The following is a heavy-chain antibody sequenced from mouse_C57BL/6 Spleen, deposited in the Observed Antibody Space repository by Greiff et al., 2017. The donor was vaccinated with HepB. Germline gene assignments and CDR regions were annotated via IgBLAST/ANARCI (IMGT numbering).Heavy chain of an antibody. D-gene: IGHD1-1*01. CDR1: GYSITSGYY. Sequence: EVKLVESGPGLVKPSQSLSLTCSVTGYSITSGYYWNWIRQFPGNKLEWMGYISYDGSNNYNPSLKNRISITRDTSKNQFFLKLNSVTTEDTATYYCARVGYGSSPWFAYWGQGTLVTVSA. J-gene: IGHJ3*01. CDR2: ISYDGSN. V-gene: IGHV3-6*01. CDR3: ARVGYGSSPWFAY.